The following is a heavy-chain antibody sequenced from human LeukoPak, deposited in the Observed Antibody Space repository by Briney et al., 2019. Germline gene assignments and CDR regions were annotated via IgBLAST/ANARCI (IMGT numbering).Heavy chain of an antibody. CDR1: GFTVSSNY. CDR2: IYSGGST. V-gene: IGHV3-66*01. Sequence: GGSLRLSCAASGFTVSSNYMSWVRQAPGKGLEWVSVIYSGGSTYYADSVKGRFTISRDNSKNTLYLQMNSLRAEDTAVYYCARGPTVTNDAFDIWGQGTMVTVSS. D-gene: IGHD4-17*01. J-gene: IGHJ3*02. CDR3: ARGPTVTNDAFDI.